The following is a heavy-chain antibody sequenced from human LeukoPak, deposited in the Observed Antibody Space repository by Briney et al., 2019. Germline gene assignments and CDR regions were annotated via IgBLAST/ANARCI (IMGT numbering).Heavy chain of an antibody. CDR1: VGSITSGSYY. CDR2: IHTSATT. D-gene: IGHD3-16*02. CDR3: DAIYDYVWGSYRPNDAFDI. V-gene: IGHV4-61*02. Sequence: PSQTLSLTSTVSVGSITSGSYYCSWIRQPAGKGLEWIELIHTSATTNYNPSLKSRAIISVETSKNQFSLKLSSVTAADTAVYYCDAIYDYVWGSYRPNDAFDIWGQGKMVTVSS. J-gene: IGHJ3*02.